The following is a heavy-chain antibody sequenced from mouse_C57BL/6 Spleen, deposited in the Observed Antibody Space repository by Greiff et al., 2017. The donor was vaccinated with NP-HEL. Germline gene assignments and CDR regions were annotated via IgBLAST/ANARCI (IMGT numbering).Heavy chain of an antibody. V-gene: IGHV1-64*01. CDR2: IHPNSGST. CDR3: AKEDYDDFDY. CDR1: GYTFTSYW. Sequence: QVQLLEPGADLVKPGASVKLSCMASGYTFTSYWMHWVHQTPGQGLEWIGMIHPNSGSTNYNEKFKGKATLTVDKSYSTAYMQLSSLTSEDSAVDYCAKEDYDDFDYWGQGTTVTVSS. D-gene: IGHD2-4*01. J-gene: IGHJ2*01.